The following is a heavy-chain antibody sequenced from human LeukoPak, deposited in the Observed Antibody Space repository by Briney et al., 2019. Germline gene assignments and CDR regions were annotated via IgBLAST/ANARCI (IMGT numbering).Heavy chain of an antibody. J-gene: IGHJ4*02. CDR1: GFTLSSYG. CDR2: IWYDGSNK. Sequence: PGGSLRLSCAASGFTLSSYGMHWVRQAPGKGLEWVAVIWYDGSNKYYADSVKGRFTISRDNSKNTLYLQMNSLRAEDTAVYYCARGYSSGWPDYWGQGTLVTVSS. V-gene: IGHV3-33*01. D-gene: IGHD6-19*01. CDR3: ARGYSSGWPDY.